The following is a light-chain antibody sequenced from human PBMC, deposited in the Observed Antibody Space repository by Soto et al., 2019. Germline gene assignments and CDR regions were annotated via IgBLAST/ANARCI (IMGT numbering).Light chain of an antibody. V-gene: IGLV4-69*01. CDR1: SGHSSYA. CDR3: QTWGTGIQV. J-gene: IGLJ1*01. CDR2: LNSDGSH. Sequence: QPVLTQSPSASASLGASVTITCTLSSGHSSYAIAWHQQQPEKGPRYLMKLNSDGSHSKGDGIPDRFSGSSSGAERYLTISSIQSEDEADYYCQTWGTGIQVFGTGTKLTVL.